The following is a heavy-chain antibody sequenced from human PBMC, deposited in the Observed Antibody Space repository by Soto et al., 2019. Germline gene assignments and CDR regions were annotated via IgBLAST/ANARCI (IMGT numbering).Heavy chain of an antibody. V-gene: IGHV3-15*07. CDR1: GFTFSNAW. Sequence: GGSLRLSCAASGFTFSNAWMNWVRQAPGKGLEWVGRIKSKTDGGTTDYAAPVKGRFTISRDDSKNTLYLQMNSLKTEDTAVYYCTTDGWVVVVAASFDYWGQGTPVTVSS. J-gene: IGHJ4*02. CDR3: TTDGWVVVVAASFDY. CDR2: IKSKTDGGTT. D-gene: IGHD2-15*01.